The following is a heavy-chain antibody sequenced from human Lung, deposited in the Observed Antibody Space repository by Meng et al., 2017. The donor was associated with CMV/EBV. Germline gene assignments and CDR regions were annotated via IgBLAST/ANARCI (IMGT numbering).Heavy chain of an antibody. J-gene: IGHJ5*02. D-gene: IGHD6-13*01. CDR3: ARDSSSWYVGGFDP. Sequence: ASGFTFSSYWMHWVRQAPGKGLVWVSRINSDGSSTSYADSVKGRFTISRDNAKNTLYLQMNSLRAEDTAVYYCARDSSSWYVGGFDPWGQGTLVTVSS. CDR1: GFTFSSYW. CDR2: INSDGSST. V-gene: IGHV3-74*01.